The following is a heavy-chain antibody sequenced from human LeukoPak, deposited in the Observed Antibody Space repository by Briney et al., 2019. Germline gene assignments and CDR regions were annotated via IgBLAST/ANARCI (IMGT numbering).Heavy chain of an antibody. CDR2: ISGSSTYI. CDR3: ARSAGRLSPIDD. Sequence: GGSLRLSCAGSGFTFSSYDMSWVRQAPGKGLEWVSSISGSSTYIYYADSVKGRFTISRDNAKNSLSLQMSSLRAEDTALYFCARSAGRLSPIDDWGQGTLVTVSS. CDR1: GFTFSSYD. J-gene: IGHJ4*02. D-gene: IGHD5/OR15-5a*01. V-gene: IGHV3-21*01.